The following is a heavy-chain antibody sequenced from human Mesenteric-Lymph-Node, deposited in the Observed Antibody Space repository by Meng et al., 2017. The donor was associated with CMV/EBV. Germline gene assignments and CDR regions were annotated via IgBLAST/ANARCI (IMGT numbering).Heavy chain of an antibody. J-gene: IGHJ4*02. CDR2: ISDSGNTI. CDR3: ARGPVGDY. CDR1: GFTFSSYA. V-gene: IGHV3-48*04. Sequence: GESLKISCAASGFTFSSYAMSWVRQAPGKGLEWVSSISDSGNTIYYADSVKGRFTISRDNAKNSLFLQMNSLRVEDTAVYYCARGPVGDYWGQGTLVTVSS.